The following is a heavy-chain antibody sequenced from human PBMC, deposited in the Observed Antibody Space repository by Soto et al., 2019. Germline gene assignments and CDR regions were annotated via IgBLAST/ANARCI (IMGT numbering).Heavy chain of an antibody. V-gene: IGHV2-5*02. CDR2: IYWDDDK. CDR1: GFSLSTSGVG. CDR3: AHSSSSSWYWLDAFDI. Sequence: SGPTLVNPTQTLTLTCTFSGFSLSTSGVGVGWIRQPPGKALGWLALIYWDDDKRYSPSLKSRLTITKDTSKNQVVLTMTNMDPVDTATYYCAHSSSSSWYWLDAFDIWGQGTMVTVSS. D-gene: IGHD6-13*01. J-gene: IGHJ3*02.